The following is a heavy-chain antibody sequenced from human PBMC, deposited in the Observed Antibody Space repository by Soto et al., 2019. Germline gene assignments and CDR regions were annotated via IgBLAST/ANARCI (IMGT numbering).Heavy chain of an antibody. D-gene: IGHD3-3*01. Sequence: ASVKVSCKASGHTFTGYYMHWVRQAPGQGLELMGWINPNSGGTNYAQKFQGRVTMTRDTSISTAYMELSRLRSDDTAVYYCATLGRRITIFGVAPDYWGQGTLVTGYS. V-gene: IGHV1-2*02. CDR3: ATLGRRITIFGVAPDY. J-gene: IGHJ4*02. CDR1: GHTFTGYY. CDR2: INPNSGGT.